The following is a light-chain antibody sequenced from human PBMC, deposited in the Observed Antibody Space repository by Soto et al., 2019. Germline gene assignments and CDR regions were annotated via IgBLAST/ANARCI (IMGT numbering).Light chain of an antibody. J-gene: IGLJ3*02. Sequence: QSVLTQPPSASGTPGQWVTISCSGSSSNIGSNYVYWYQQLPGAAPKLVIYSNNQRPSGVPDRFSGSKSGSSGSLAIRGLQSEDEAEYYCAAWDDSLNGWVFGGGTKLTVL. CDR3: AAWDDSLNGWV. V-gene: IGLV1-44*01. CDR2: SNN. CDR1: SSNIGSNY.